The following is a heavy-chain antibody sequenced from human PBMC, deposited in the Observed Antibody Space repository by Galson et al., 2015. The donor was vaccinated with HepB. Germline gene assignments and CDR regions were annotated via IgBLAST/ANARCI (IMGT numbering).Heavy chain of an antibody. J-gene: IGHJ6*02. CDR3: AKDSYYYDSSGYYYYYYYGMDV. CDR2: IWYDGSNK. D-gene: IGHD3-22*01. V-gene: IGHV3-33*06. CDR1: GFTFSSYG. Sequence: SLRLSCAASGFTFSSYGMHWVRQAPGKGLEWVAVIWYDGSNKYYADSVKGRFTISRDNSKNTLYLQMNSLRAEDTAVYYCAKDSYYYDSSGYYYYYYYGMDVWGQGTTVTVSS.